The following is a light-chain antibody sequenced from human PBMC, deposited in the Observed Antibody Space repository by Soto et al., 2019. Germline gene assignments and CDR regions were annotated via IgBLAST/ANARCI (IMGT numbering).Light chain of an antibody. CDR3: SSYAGSNVV. V-gene: IGLV2-8*01. J-gene: IGLJ2*01. CDR2: EVS. Sequence: QSALTQPPSASGSPGQSVTISCTGTSSDVGGYNSVSWYQHYPGKAPKLMIYEVSKRPSGVPDRFSGSKSGNTASLTVSGLQAEDEADYYCSSYAGSNVVFGGGTKLTVL. CDR1: SSDVGGYNS.